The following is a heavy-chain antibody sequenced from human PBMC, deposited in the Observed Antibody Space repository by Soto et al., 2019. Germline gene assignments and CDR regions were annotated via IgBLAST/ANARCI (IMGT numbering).Heavy chain of an antibody. CDR3: ARSRSCSGGSCPYGMDV. CDR1: GFTFSSSY. CDR2: ISTSSRTI. D-gene: IGHD2-15*01. V-gene: IGHV3-48*02. J-gene: IGHJ6*02. Sequence: EVQLVESGGGLVQPGGSLRLSCAASGFTFSSSYMNWVRQAPGKGLEWVSHISTSSRTIYYADSVTGRFTISSDNAKNSLPLQMNSLRDEDTAVYYCARSRSCSGGSCPYGMDVWGQGTTVTVSS.